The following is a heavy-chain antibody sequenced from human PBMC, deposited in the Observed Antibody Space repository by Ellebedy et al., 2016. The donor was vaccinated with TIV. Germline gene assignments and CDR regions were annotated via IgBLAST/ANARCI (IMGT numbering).Heavy chain of an antibody. CDR1: GYSFTSYW. CDR2: IDPSDSYT. Sequence: GESLKISCKGSGYSFTSYWISWVRQMPGKGLEWMGRIDPSDSYTNYSPSFQGHVTISADKSISTAYQQWSSLKASDTAMYYCVPYCSGGSCPTWGQGTLVTVSS. D-gene: IGHD2-15*01. J-gene: IGHJ4*02. CDR3: VPYCSGGSCPT. V-gene: IGHV5-10-1*01.